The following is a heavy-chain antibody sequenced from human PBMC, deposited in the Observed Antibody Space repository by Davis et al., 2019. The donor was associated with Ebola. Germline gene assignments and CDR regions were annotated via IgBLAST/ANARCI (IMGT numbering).Heavy chain of an antibody. CDR2: FYTSGDT. CDR3: GRGVAGAGVDV. CDR1: DGSISSHY. V-gene: IGHV4-4*07. D-gene: IGHD6-19*01. Sequence: PSETLSLTCTVSDGSISSHYWNWFRQPPEKGLEWVGRFYTSGDTNYNSSLKSRVAMSVDTSKNQFSLKLSSVTAADSAVYYCGRGVAGAGVDVWGQGTTVTVSS. J-gene: IGHJ6*02.